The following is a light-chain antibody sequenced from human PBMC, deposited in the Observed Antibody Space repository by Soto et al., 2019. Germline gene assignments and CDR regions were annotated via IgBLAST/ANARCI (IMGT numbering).Light chain of an antibody. J-gene: IGLJ3*02. CDR1: SGHSSYI. V-gene: IGLV4-60*02. CDR3: ETWGSTHGV. Sequence: QPVLTQSSSASASLGSSVKLTCTLSSGHSSYIIAWHQQQPGKAPRYLMKLEGSGSYNKGSGVPDRFSGSSSGADRYLTISTLQFEDEADYYSETWGSTHGVFGGGTKRTVL. CDR2: LEGSGSY.